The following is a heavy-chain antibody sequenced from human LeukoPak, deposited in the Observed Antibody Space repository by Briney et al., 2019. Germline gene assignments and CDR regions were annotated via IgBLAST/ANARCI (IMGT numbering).Heavy chain of an antibody. D-gene: IGHD3-10*01. Sequence: GGSLRLSCAASGFTFSNYAMHWVRQAPGKGLEWVAVISYDGSNKYYADSVKGRFTISRDNSKNTLYLQMNSLRAEDTAVYYCATRGPWGQGTLVTVSS. V-gene: IGHV3-30-3*01. CDR2: ISYDGSNK. CDR3: ATRGP. CDR1: GFTFSNYA. J-gene: IGHJ5*02.